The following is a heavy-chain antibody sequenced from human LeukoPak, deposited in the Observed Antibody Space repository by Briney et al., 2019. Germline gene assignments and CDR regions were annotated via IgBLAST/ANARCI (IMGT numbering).Heavy chain of an antibody. CDR3: ARVYYDSSGYYPFDY. CDR2: IYYSGST. CDR1: GGSISSYY. D-gene: IGHD3-22*01. J-gene: IGHJ4*02. V-gene: IGHV4-59*01. Sequence: SETLSLTCTVSGGSISSYYWSWIRQPAGKGLEWIGYIYYSGSTNYNPSLKSRVTISVDTSKNQFSLKLSSVTAADTAVYYCARVYYDSSGYYPFDYWGQGTLVTVSS.